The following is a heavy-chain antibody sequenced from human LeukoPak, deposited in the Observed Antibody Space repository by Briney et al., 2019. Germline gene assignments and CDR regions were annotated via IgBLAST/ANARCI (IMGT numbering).Heavy chain of an antibody. J-gene: IGHJ4*02. CDR3: ARWSPSF. Sequence: GGSLRLSCAASGFTFSTYVMGWVRQAPGKGLEWVSALSGSGGSTYYADSVKGRFTISRDNSKNTLYLQMNSLRAEDTAVYFCARWSPSFWGQGTLVTVSS. CDR2: LSGSGGST. D-gene: IGHD2-15*01. CDR1: GFTFSTYV. V-gene: IGHV3-23*01.